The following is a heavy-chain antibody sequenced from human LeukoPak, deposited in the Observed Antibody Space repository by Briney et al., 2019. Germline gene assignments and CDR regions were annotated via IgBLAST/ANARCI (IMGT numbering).Heavy chain of an antibody. CDR3: ARVPAPYAYDTSGYDP. J-gene: IGHJ5*02. Sequence: GASVKVSCKASGYSFTGYYIHWVRQVPGQGLEWMGWMNPNSGGTNNAQKFQGRVTMTRDTSISTAYMELSSLRSDDTAVYYCARVPAPYAYDTSGYDPWGQGTLVTVSS. CDR1: GYSFTGYY. D-gene: IGHD3-22*01. V-gene: IGHV1-2*02. CDR2: MNPNSGGT.